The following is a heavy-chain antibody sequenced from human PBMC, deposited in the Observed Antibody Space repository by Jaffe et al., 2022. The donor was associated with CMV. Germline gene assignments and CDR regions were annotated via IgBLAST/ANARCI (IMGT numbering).Heavy chain of an antibody. CDR3: VKSGGAGQSYSRTLDS. CDR2: IFHTGTT. D-gene: IGHD3-10*01. J-gene: IGHJ4*02. CDR1: GGSIRSTNW. Sequence: QVLLQDSGPRLVKPSETLSLTCAVSGGSIRSTNWWNWVRQSPEKGLEWIGEIFHTGTTKYNPSLRSRVTISIDRSRNQFSLKVTSVTAADSAVYYCVKSGGAGQSYSRTLDSWGPGTLVTVSS. V-gene: IGHV4-4*02.